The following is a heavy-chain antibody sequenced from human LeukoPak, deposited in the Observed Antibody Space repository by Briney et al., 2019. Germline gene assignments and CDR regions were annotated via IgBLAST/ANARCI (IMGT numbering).Heavy chain of an antibody. CDR1: GGTFSSYA. Sequence: SVKVSCKASGGTFSSYAISWVRQAPGQGLEWMGRIIPILGIANYAQKFQGRVTITADKSTSTAYMELSSLRSEDTAVYYCANTVFIRDAFDIWGQGTMVTVSS. D-gene: IGHD3-22*01. J-gene: IGHJ3*02. CDR3: ANTVFIRDAFDI. V-gene: IGHV1-69*04. CDR2: IIPILGIA.